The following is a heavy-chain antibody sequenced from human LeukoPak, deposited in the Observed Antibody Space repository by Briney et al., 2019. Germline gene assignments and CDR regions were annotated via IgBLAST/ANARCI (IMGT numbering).Heavy chain of an antibody. CDR1: GFTFSDYS. Sequence: PRGSLRLSCAASGFTFSDYSMSWVRQAPGTGLEWVSVISTSGGTTYYADSVKGRFTISRDNSKNTLYLQMNSLRAEDTAVHYCARVFWSGYRNFDFWGQGTLVTVSS. J-gene: IGHJ4*02. CDR2: ISTSGGTT. D-gene: IGHD3-3*01. V-gene: IGHV3-23*01. CDR3: ARVFWSGYRNFDF.